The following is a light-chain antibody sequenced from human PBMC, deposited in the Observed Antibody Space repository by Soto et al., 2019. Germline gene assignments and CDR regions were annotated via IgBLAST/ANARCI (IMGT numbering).Light chain of an antibody. Sequence: QSALTQPPSASGSPGQSVAISCTGTSSDVGGYNYVSWYQQHPGKAPQLIIYEVSKRPSGVPDRFSGSKSGNTASLTISGLQAEDEADYYCSSYAGSNTVVFGGGTKLNVL. CDR1: SSDVGGYNY. CDR2: EVS. CDR3: SSYAGSNTVV. V-gene: IGLV2-8*01. J-gene: IGLJ2*01.